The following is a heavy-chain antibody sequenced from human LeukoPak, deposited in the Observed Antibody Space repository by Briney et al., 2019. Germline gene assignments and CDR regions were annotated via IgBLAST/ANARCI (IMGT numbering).Heavy chain of an antibody. Sequence: GGSLRLSCAASVFTFSIFDMNWVRQAPGKGLEWVSSISTSSRYIYYRDSVRGRFTISRENAKNSLYLQMNRLRAGATAVYYCARGGLVAADYYYMDVWGKGTTVTVSS. CDR3: ARGGLVAADYYYMDV. D-gene: IGHD2-15*01. V-gene: IGHV3-21*01. J-gene: IGHJ6*03. CDR2: ISTSSRYI. CDR1: VFTFSIFD.